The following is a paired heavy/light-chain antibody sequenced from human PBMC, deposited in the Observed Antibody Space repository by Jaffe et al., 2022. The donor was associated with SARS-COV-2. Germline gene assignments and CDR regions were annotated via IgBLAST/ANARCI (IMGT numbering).Heavy chain of an antibody. V-gene: IGHV3-30*09. D-gene: IGHD6-19*01. J-gene: IGHJ3*02. Sequence: QVQLVESGGGVVQPGRSLRLSCAASGFTFSTYNIHWVRQTPGKGLEWVAVISYDGSNKDYADSVKGRFAISRDETKNTLYLQMNSLRPDDTAVYYCAKEKMLLAVGGFRRGRNAFDIWGQGTVVTVSS. CDR2: ISYDGSNK. CDR1: GFTFSTYN. CDR3: AKEKMLLAVGGFRRGRNAFDI.
Light chain of an antibody. CDR2: END. V-gene: IGLV1-51*02. CDR3: GTWDNSLSVGV. CDR1: SSNIGNEF. J-gene: IGLJ2*01. Sequence: QSVLTQPPSVSAAPGQKVTISCSGSSSNIGNEFVSWYQQLPTTAPKLLIYENDKRPSGIPDRFSGSKSGTSATLGITGLQTGDEADYYCGTWDNSLSVGVFGGGTKVTVL.